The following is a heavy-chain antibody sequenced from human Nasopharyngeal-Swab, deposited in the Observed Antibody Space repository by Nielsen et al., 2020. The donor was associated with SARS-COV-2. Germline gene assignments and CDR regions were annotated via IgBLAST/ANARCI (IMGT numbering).Heavy chain of an antibody. V-gene: IGHV3-30*03. CDR3: AFGAFYFDH. CDR2: ISYDGNEN. J-gene: IGHJ4*02. D-gene: IGHD3-3*01. Sequence: WIRQPPGKGLEWVALISYDGNENYYAESLKGRFTISRDNAKNALYLQVNSLRSEDTAVYYCAFGAFYFDHWGQGTLVTVSS.